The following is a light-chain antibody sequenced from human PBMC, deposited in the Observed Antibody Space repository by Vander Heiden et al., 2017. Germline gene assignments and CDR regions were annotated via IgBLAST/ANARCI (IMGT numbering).Light chain of an antibody. CDR2: AAS. CDR1: QGIRYA. V-gene: IGKV1-6*02. CDR3: LQDYNYPYT. Sequence: AIQMTQSPSSLSASVGDSVTITCRASQGIRYALGWYQQKPGKAPKLLIYAASSLQSGVPSRFSGSGSGTDFTLTISSLQPEDFATYYCLQDYNYPYTFGQGTKLEIK. J-gene: IGKJ2*01.